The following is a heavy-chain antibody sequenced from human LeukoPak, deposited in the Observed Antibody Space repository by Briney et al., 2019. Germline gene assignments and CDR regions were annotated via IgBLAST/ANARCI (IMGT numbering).Heavy chain of an antibody. D-gene: IGHD3-22*01. J-gene: IGHJ4*02. Sequence: PSETLSLTCTVSGGSISSSSYYWGWIRQPPGKGLEWIGSIYYSGNTYYSPSLKSRVTISVDTSKNQFSLNLSSVTAADTAVYYCARLYYDSSGYYQICYFDYWGQGTLVTVSS. CDR1: GGSISSSSYY. CDR2: IYYSGNT. CDR3: ARLYYDSSGYYQICYFDY. V-gene: IGHV4-39*01.